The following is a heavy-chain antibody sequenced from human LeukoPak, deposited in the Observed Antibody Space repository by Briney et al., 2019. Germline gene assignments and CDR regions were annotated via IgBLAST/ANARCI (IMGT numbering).Heavy chain of an antibody. CDR2: INPNTGGT. V-gene: IGHV1-2*02. D-gene: IGHD3-10*01. Sequence: ASVDVSCEASVYTFTGYYMHGVPQAPRQGREGVGGINPNTGGTNSAQKFQGRVTMHRDTSISTAYMELSRLRSDDTAVSCCARPGRGPYYYYLDVWGKGTPVTIS. CDR3: ARPGRGPYYYYLDV. J-gene: IGHJ6*03. CDR1: VYTFTGYY.